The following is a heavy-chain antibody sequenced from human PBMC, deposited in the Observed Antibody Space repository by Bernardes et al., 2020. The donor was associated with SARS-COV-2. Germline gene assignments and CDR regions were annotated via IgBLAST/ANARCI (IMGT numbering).Heavy chain of an antibody. CDR2: LYRSGTT. Sequence: SETLSLTCTVSRGSISSCYWRWLRRPAGKGLAWIGHLYRSGTTNYNPALNSPLTMSLGTSNNQFSLKLCSVTAADTAVSYCARLQETAIFGVVISNWFDRWGQGTLVTVSS. CDR3: ARLQETAIFGVVISNWFDR. CDR1: RGSISSCY. V-gene: IGHV4-4*07. D-gene: IGHD3-3*01. J-gene: IGHJ5*02.